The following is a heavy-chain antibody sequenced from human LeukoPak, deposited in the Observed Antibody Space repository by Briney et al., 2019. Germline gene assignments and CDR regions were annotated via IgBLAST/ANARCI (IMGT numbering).Heavy chain of an antibody. V-gene: IGHV3-21*01. CDR1: GFTFSSFT. Sequence: GGSLRLSCTASGFTFSSFTMNWVRQGPGKGLEWVASISNSGDYISYADSLKGRFTISRDNAKNSLFLQMSSLRAEDTAVYYCAREMYAGWYFAFDIWGQGTMVTVSS. CDR3: AREMYAGWYFAFDI. D-gene: IGHD6-19*01. J-gene: IGHJ3*02. CDR2: ISNSGDYI.